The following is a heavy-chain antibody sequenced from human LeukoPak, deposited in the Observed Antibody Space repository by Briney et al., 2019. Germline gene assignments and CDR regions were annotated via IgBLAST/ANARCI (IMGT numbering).Heavy chain of an antibody. J-gene: IGHJ4*02. CDR3: AKGELELRSVTIEY. D-gene: IGHD1-7*01. Sequence: GRSLRLSCADIGFTFDDYAMHWVRQARGNGLGKISGISWNSGSIGYADSVKGRFTISRDNAKNSLYLQMNSLRAEDTALYYCAKGELELRSVTIEYWGQGTLVTVSS. CDR2: ISWNSGSI. V-gene: IGHV3-9*01. CDR1: GFTFDDYA.